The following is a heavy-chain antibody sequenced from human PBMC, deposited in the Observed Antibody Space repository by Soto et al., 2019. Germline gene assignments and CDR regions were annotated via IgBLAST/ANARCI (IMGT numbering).Heavy chain of an antibody. Sequence: GGSLRLSCAASGFTFSSYAMSWVRQAPGKGLEWVSAISGSGGSTYYADSVKGRFTISRDNSKNTLYLQMNSLRAEDTAVYYCAKDITMIVVVTGGFAYWGQGTLVTVSS. J-gene: IGHJ4*02. D-gene: IGHD3-22*01. CDR1: GFTFSSYA. V-gene: IGHV3-23*01. CDR3: AKDITMIVVVTGGFAY. CDR2: ISGSGGST.